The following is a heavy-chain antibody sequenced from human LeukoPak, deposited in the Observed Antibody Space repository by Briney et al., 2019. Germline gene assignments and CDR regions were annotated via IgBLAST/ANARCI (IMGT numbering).Heavy chain of an antibody. D-gene: IGHD3-3*01. Sequence: GGSLRLSCAASGFTFSSYAMSWVRQAPGKGLEWVSAISGSGGSTYYADSVKGRFTISRDNSKNMLYLQMNSLRAEDTAVYYCAKGRSSRFLEWLSNYYYMDVWGKGTTVTVSS. CDR2: ISGSGGST. J-gene: IGHJ6*03. CDR1: GFTFSSYA. CDR3: AKGRSSRFLEWLSNYYYMDV. V-gene: IGHV3-23*01.